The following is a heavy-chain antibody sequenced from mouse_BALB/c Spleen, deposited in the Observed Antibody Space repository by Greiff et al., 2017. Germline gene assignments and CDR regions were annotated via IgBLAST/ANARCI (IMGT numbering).Heavy chain of an antibody. CDR2: ISNGGGST. V-gene: IGHV5-12-2*01. D-gene: IGHD2-4*01. CDR3: ARGYDYDAAMDY. J-gene: IGHJ4*01. Sequence: EVNLVESGGGLVQPGGSLKLSCAASGFTFSSYTMSWVRQTPEKRLEWVAYISNGGGSTYYPDTVKGRFTISRDNAKNTLYLQMSSLKSEDTAMYYCARGYDYDAAMDYWGQGTSVTVSS. CDR1: GFTFSSYT.